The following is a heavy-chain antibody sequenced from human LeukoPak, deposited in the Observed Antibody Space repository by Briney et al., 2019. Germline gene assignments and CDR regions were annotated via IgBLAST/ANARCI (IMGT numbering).Heavy chain of an antibody. CDR1: GGSFSGYY. Sequence: SETLSLTCAVYGGSFSGYYWSWIRQPPGKGLEWIGSIYHSGSTYYNPSLKSRVTISVDTSKNQFSLKLSSVTAADTAVYYCARAEVNYYGSGSYFWFDPWGQGTLVTVSS. V-gene: IGHV4-34*01. J-gene: IGHJ5*02. CDR3: ARAEVNYYGSGSYFWFDP. CDR2: IYHSGST. D-gene: IGHD3-10*01.